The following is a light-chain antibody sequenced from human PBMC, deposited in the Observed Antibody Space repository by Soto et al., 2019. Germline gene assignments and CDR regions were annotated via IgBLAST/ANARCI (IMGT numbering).Light chain of an antibody. CDR3: QQYNDWPLT. Sequence: EKVMTQSPAALSVSPGERATLSCRASQSVNSNLAWYQRKPGQAPRLLLYGASTRATGIPARFSGSASGTEFNLTISSLQSEDSAVYYCQQYNDWPLTFGGGTKVEIK. CDR1: QSVNSN. V-gene: IGKV3-15*01. J-gene: IGKJ4*01. CDR2: GAS.